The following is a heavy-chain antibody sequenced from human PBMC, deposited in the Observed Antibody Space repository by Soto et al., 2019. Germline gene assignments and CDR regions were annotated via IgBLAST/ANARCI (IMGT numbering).Heavy chain of an antibody. CDR1: GYTFTSYC. Sequence: VEPLERSGQASGYTFTSYCIGWVRHMPGKGLEWMGIIYPGDSDTRYSPSFQGQVTMSADKSSRTAFLRWNSLKASDTAIYFCVRRANSAWYIFDYWGQGILVTVSS. J-gene: IGHJ4*02. CDR2: IYPGDSDT. V-gene: IGHV5-51*01. D-gene: IGHD6-19*01. CDR3: VRRANSAWYIFDY.